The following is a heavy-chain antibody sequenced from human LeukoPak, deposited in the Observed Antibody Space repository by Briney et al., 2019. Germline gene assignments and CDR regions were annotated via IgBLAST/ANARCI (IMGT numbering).Heavy chain of an antibody. V-gene: IGHV3-7*01. CDR2: IKQDGSEK. CDR3: ARDKAWNS. J-gene: IGHJ4*02. CDR1: GFTFSSYS. D-gene: IGHD1-7*01. Sequence: PGGSLRLSCAASGFTFSSYSMNWVRQAPGKGLEWVANIKQDGSEKYYVDSVKGRFTISRDNAKNSLYLQMNSLRAEDTAVYYCARDKAWNSWGQGTLVTVSS.